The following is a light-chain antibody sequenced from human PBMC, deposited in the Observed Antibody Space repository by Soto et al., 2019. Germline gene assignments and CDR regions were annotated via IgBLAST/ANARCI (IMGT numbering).Light chain of an antibody. CDR1: QSIDTW. J-gene: IGKJ4*01. Sequence: DIQMTQSPSTLSASVGDRVTITCRASQSIDTWLAWYQQKLKRVPKLLIYDASSLESGVPLRFRGSGSGTDFTLTISSLEPEDFAVYYCQQRRELFTFGGGTKVDI. CDR3: QQRRELFT. CDR2: DAS. V-gene: IGKV1-5*01.